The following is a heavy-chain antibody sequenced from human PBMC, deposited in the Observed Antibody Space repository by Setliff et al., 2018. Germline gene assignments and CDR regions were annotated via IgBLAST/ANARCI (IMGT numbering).Heavy chain of an antibody. J-gene: IGHJ6*03. V-gene: IGHV4-34*01. D-gene: IGHD3-3*01. CDR1: GGSFTYYY. CDR2: INHLGTT. Sequence: PSETLSLTCAASGGSFTYYYWTWIRQPPGKGLEWIGEINHLGTTNYNPSLKNLVSMSIDTAKNQFSLKLNSVTAADTAVYYCARMTGFLYMDVWGKGTPVTVSS. CDR3: ARMTGFLYMDV.